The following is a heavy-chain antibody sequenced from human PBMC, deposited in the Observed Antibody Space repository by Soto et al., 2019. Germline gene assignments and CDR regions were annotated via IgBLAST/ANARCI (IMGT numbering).Heavy chain of an antibody. CDR1: GFTFNDYY. D-gene: IGHD6-19*01. Sequence: GGSLRLSCEGSGFTFNDYYMTWIRQAPGEGLEWVAYINTLSTAIYYADSVKGRFTISRDNAKNSLYLQMNGLRAEDTATYYCARRLQWQLRPLDSWGRGTLVTVSS. CDR2: INTLSTAI. J-gene: IGHJ4*02. V-gene: IGHV3-11*01. CDR3: ARRLQWQLRPLDS.